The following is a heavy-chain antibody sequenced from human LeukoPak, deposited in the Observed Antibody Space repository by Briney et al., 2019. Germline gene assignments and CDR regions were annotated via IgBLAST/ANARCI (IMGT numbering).Heavy chain of an antibody. V-gene: IGHV3-23*01. CDR2: ISASGGTT. D-gene: IGHD2-2*02. Sequence: GGSLRLSCAAPGSTFSSYSMTWVRQIPGKGLESVSVISASGGTTDYADSLRGRFTISRDNSKTTLYLQMSSLRVEDTAIYYCAKCSLTCYRGSFDIWGQGTTVTVSS. J-gene: IGHJ3*02. CDR3: AKCSLTCYRGSFDI. CDR1: GSTFSSYS.